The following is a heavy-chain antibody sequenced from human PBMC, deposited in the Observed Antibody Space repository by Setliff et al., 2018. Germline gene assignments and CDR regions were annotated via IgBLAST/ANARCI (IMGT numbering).Heavy chain of an antibody. CDR2: ISYDGSNK. D-gene: IGHD6-19*01. V-gene: IGHV3-30-3*01. J-gene: IGHJ6*02. CDR3: TTSPISSGWHSNFDYNMDV. CDR1: GFTFSSYA. Sequence: GGSLRLSCAASGFTFSSYAMHWVRQAPGKGLEWVAVISYDGSNKYYADSVKGRFTISRDNAKNTLYLQMNSLKTEDTAVYYCTTSPISSGWHSNFDYNMDVWGQGTTVTVSS.